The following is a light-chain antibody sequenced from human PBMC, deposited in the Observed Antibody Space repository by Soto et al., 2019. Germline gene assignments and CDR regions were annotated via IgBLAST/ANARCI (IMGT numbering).Light chain of an antibody. CDR1: SSDVGGYNY. CDR2: EVT. CDR3: SSFTSRFTFNYI. V-gene: IGLV2-14*01. J-gene: IGLJ1*01. Sequence: QSVLTQPASVSGSPGQSITISCTGTSSDVGGYNYVSWYQQQPGKAPKIIIYEVTNRPSGVSNRFSGSKSGNTASLTISGLQAEDDADYYCSSFTSRFTFNYIFGTGTKVTVL.